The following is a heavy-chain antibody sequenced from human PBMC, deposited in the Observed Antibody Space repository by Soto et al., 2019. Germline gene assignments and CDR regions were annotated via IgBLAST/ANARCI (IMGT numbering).Heavy chain of an antibody. CDR2: IHYSGST. D-gene: IGHD3-3*01. CDR3: AKGHYDFWSGYFATIDY. CDR1: GGSISNYY. Sequence: SETLSLTCTVSGGSISNYYWSWIRQPPGKGLEWIGYIHYSGSTKYNPSLKSRVTISADTSKNQFSLKLSSVTAADAAVYYCAKGHYDFWSGYFATIDYWGQGTLVTVSS. J-gene: IGHJ4*02. V-gene: IGHV4-59*08.